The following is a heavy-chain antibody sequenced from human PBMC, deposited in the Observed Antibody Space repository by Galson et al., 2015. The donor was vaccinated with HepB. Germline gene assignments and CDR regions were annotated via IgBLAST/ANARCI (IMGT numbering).Heavy chain of an antibody. CDR3: ARGDHVWFGEKFDP. D-gene: IGHD3-10*01. Sequence: LSLTCAVYGGSFSGYYWSWIRQPPGKGLEWIGEINHSGSTNYNPSLKSRVTISVDTSKNQFSLKLSSVTAADTAVYYCARGDHVWFGEKFDPWGQGTLVTVSS. CDR1: GGSFSGYY. J-gene: IGHJ5*02. V-gene: IGHV4-34*01. CDR2: INHSGST.